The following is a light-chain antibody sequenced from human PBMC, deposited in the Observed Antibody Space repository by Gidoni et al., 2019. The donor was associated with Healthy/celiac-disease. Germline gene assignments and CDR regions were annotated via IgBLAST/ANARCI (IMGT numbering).Light chain of an antibody. J-gene: IGKJ4*01. CDR1: QSVSSN. Sequence: ERVMTQSPATLSVSPGERATLSCRASQSVSSNLAGYQQKPGQAPRLLIYGSSTRATGIPARFSGSGSGTEFTLTISSLQSEDFAVYSCQQYNNWPPLTFGGGTKVEIK. CDR3: QQYNNWPPLT. CDR2: GSS. V-gene: IGKV3-15*01.